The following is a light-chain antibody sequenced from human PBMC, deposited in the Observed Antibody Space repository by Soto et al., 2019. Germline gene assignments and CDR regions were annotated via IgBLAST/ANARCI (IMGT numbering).Light chain of an antibody. V-gene: IGLV2-14*01. Sequence: QSALTQPASVSGSPGQSVTISCTGTSSDVGAYKYVSWYQQHPGKAPKLMIYEVSNRPSGVSNRFSGSKSGNTASLTISGLQADDEADYYCNSYAGEIIRLVFGTGTKLTVL. CDR2: EVS. J-gene: IGLJ1*01. CDR1: SSDVGAYKY. CDR3: NSYAGEIIRLV.